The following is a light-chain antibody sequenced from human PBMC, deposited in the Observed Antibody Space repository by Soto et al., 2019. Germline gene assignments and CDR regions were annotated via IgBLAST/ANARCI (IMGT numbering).Light chain of an antibody. Sequence: DIQMTQSPSSLSASVGDRVTITCRASQSISSYLHWYQQKTGKAHKLMIYAASRLKSGVPSSFSRSRYGTDFTLTISSLQPEDFATYYCQLSLSTTLTFGGGTKVEIK. V-gene: IGKV1-39*01. CDR2: AAS. J-gene: IGKJ4*01. CDR1: QSISSY. CDR3: QLSLSTTLT.